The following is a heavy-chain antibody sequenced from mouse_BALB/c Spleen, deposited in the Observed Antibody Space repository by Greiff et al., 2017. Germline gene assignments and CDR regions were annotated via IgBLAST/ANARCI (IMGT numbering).Heavy chain of an antibody. V-gene: IGHV1-63*02. CDR3: ASGDGNYDAMDY. J-gene: IGHJ4*01. D-gene: IGHD2-1*01. Sequence: QVQLQQSGAELVRPGTSVKISCKASGYTFTNYWLGWVKQRPGHGLEWIGDIYPGGGYTNYNEKFKGKATLTADTSSSTAYMQLSSLTSEDSAVYFCASGDGNYDAMDYWGQGTSVTVSS. CDR1: GYTFTNYW. CDR2: IYPGGGYT.